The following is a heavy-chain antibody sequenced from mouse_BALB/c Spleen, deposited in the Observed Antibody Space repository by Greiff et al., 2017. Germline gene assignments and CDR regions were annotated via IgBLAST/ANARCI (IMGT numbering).Heavy chain of an antibody. D-gene: IGHD2-4*01. V-gene: IGHV5-6*01. CDR2: ISSGGSYT. CDR1: GFTFSSYG. CDR3: ARLYDYDVAMDY. Sequence: EVKVVESGGDLVKPGGSLKLSCAASGFTFSSYGMSWVRQTPDKRLEWVATISSGGSYTYYPDSVKGRFTISRDNAKNTLYLQMSSLKSEDTAMYYCARLYDYDVAMDYWGQGTSVTVSS. J-gene: IGHJ4*01.